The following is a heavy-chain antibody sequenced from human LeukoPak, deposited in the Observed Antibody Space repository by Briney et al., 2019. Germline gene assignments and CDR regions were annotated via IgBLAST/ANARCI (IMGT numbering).Heavy chain of an antibody. J-gene: IGHJ2*01. Sequence: SETLSLTCTVSGGSISSYYWSWIRQPPGKGLEWIGYIYYSGSTNYNPSLKSRVTISVDTSKNQFSLKLSSVTAADTAVYYCVRLSLGTAKPNWYFDLWGRGTLVTVSS. CDR1: GGSISSYY. CDR3: VRLSLGTAKPNWYFDL. D-gene: IGHD5-18*01. V-gene: IGHV4-59*08. CDR2: IYYSGST.